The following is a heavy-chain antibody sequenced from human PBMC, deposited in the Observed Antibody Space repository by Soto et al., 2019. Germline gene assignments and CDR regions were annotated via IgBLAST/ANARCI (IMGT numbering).Heavy chain of an antibody. J-gene: IGHJ4*02. CDR3: VKEAITGWPNFVS. CDR1: GFTFRRYT. CDR2: FSGNGYTT. D-gene: IGHD1-20*01. V-gene: IGHV3-43*01. Sequence: PGGSLRLSCAASGFTFRRYTIHWVRQAPGKGLEWVSLFSGNGYTTYYADSVQGRFTISRDNSKSSVYLQMNSVRPEDSGLYYCVKEAITGWPNFVSWGQGP.